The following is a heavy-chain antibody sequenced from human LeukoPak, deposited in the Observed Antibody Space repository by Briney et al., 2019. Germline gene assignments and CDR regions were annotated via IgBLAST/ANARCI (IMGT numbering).Heavy chain of an antibody. J-gene: IGHJ4*02. Sequence: GGSLRLSCTASGFTFGDYALSWIRQAPGKGLEWVSYISSSGSTIYYADSVKGRFTISRDNAKNSLYLQMNSLRAEDTAVYYCARDGTLFRPVDYWGQGTLVTVSS. CDR2: ISSSGSTI. CDR1: GFTFGDYA. D-gene: IGHD3-9*01. CDR3: ARDGTLFRPVDY. V-gene: IGHV3-11*01.